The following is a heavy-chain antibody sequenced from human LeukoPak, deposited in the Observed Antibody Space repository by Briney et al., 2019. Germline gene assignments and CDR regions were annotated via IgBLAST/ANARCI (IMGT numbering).Heavy chain of an antibody. V-gene: IGHV4-38-2*01. CDR1: GYSIISGYY. CDR3: VRHDYLDSSGYHYYFDY. CDR2: IYQSGST. J-gene: IGHJ4*02. Sequence: SETLSLTCAVSGYSIISGYYWGWIRQPPGKGLEWIGSIYQSGSTFYNPSLKSRVTISVDTSKNQFSLKLTSVTAADTAVYYCVRHDYLDSSGYHYYFDYWGQGTLVTVSS. D-gene: IGHD3-22*01.